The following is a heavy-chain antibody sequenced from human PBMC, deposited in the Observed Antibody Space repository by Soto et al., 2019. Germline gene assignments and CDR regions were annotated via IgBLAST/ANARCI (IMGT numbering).Heavy chain of an antibody. J-gene: IGHJ4*02. V-gene: IGHV3-30*03. CDR3: ASPREGQWLVFDH. CDR1: GVIFSDFG. D-gene: IGHD6-19*01. Sequence: SLILSSVVSGVIFSDFGMHWVRQSPGEGLAWVASISKDGSDTYYAESVKGRFTISRDDSKSTVFLQMNTLKVDDTAAYFCASPREGQWLVFDHWGQRTLVTVSS. CDR2: ISKDGSDT.